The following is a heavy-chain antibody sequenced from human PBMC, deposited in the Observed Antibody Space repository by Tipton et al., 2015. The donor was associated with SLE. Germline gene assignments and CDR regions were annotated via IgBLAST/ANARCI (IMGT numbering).Heavy chain of an antibody. CDR2: IYYSGST. V-gene: IGHV4-38-2*01. CDR3: ARPQIKDGYYFDY. D-gene: IGHD3-10*01. CDR1: GYSISSGYY. J-gene: IGHJ4*02. Sequence: TLSLTCAVSGYSISSGYYWGWIRQPPGKGLEWIESIYYSGSTYYNPSLKSRVTISVDTSKNQFSLKLSSVTAADTAVYYCARPQIKDGYYFDYWGQGTLVTVSS.